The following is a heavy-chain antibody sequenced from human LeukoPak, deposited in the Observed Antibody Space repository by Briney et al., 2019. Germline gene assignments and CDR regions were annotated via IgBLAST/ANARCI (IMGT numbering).Heavy chain of an antibody. J-gene: IGHJ4*02. Sequence: PGGSLRLSCAASGFTFSSYGMHWVRQAPGKGLEWVAVIWYDGSNKYYADSVKGRFTISRDNSKNTLYLQMNSLRAEDTAVYYCARDYWDDIVHYFDDWGQGSLVTVSS. D-gene: IGHD2-8*01. CDR2: IWYDGSNK. V-gene: IGHV3-33*08. CDR1: GFTFSSYG. CDR3: ARDYWDDIVHYFDD.